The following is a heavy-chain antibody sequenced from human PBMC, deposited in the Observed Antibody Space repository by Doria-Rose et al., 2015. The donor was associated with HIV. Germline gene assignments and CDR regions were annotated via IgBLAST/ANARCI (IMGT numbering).Heavy chain of an antibody. J-gene: IGHJ6*02. CDR2: INHSGST. CDR1: SFSGYY. CDR3: ARGLLRGGWNDVDYYYGMDV. Sequence: SFSGYYRSWIRQPPGKGLERIGEINHSGSTNYKTSLKSRVTISLDTSKNLFSLKLSSVTAADTAVYYCARGLLRGGWNDVDYYYGMDVWGQGTTVTVSS. D-gene: IGHD1-1*01. V-gene: IGHV4-34*01.